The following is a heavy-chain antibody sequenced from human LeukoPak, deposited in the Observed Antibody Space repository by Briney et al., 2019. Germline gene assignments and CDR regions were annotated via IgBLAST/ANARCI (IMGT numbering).Heavy chain of an antibody. V-gene: IGHV3-7*01. Sequence: GGSLRLSCAASGFTFSSYWMAWVRQAPGKGLGWVANINQDQSQKNYVDSVKGRFTISRDNAKNSVYLQMNSLRAEDTAVYCCARERFSSSWYPFPHWFDPWGQGTLVTVSS. D-gene: IGHD6-13*01. CDR3: ARERFSSSWYPFPHWFDP. J-gene: IGHJ5*02. CDR2: INQDQSQK. CDR1: GFTFSSYW.